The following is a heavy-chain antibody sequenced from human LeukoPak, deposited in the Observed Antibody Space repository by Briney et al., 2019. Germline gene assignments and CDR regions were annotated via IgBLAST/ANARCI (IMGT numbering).Heavy chain of an antibody. CDR2: IYTSGST. D-gene: IGHD3-16*01. CDR1: GGSISSGSYY. J-gene: IGHJ5*02. V-gene: IGHV4-61*02. Sequence: PSETLSLTCTVSGGSISSGSYYWSWLRQPAGKGLEWIGRIYTSGSTNYNPSLKSRVTISVDTSKNQFSLKLSSVTAADTAVYYCAREELTGFGWFDPWGQGTLVTVSS. CDR3: AREELTGFGWFDP.